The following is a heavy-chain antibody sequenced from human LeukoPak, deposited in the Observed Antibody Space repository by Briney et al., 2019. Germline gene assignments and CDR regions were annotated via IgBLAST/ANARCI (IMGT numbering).Heavy chain of an antibody. D-gene: IGHD3-10*01. CDR3: ARGAYYYGSGSYYFRPLYYFDY. J-gene: IGHJ4*02. CDR2: INHSGST. CDR1: GGSFSGYY. V-gene: IGHV4-34*01. Sequence: PSETLPLTCAVYGGSFSGYYWSWIRQPPGKGLEWIGEINHSGSTNYNPSLKSRVTISVDTSKNQFSLKLSSVTAADTAVYYCARGAYYYGSGSYYFRPLYYFDYWGQGTLVTVSS.